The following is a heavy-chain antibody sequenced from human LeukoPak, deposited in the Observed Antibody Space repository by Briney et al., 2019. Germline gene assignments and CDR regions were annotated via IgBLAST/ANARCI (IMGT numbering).Heavy chain of an antibody. CDR3: VRGSGWGADY. D-gene: IGHD7-27*01. CDR2: IKQGASDK. Sequence: PGGSLRLSCAASGFTFSIYWMTWVRQAPGKGLEWMATIKQGASDKLYVDSVKGRFTISRDNAKNSLYLQMNILRTEDTAVYYCVRGSGWGADYWGQGTLLPVSS. V-gene: IGHV3-7*01. J-gene: IGHJ4*02. CDR1: GFTFSIYW.